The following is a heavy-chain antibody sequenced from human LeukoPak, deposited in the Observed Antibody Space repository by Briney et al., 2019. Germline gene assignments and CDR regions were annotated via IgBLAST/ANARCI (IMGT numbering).Heavy chain of an antibody. CDR2: ISAYNANT. CDR1: GYSFTTYG. J-gene: IGHJ4*02. D-gene: IGHD2-2*01. Sequence: ASVKVSCKASGYSFTTYGISWVRQAPGQGLEWMGWISAYNANTNYALKLQGRVTMTTDTSTSTAYMELRSLRSDDTVVYYCARDYCSSTSCYFDYWGQGTLVTVSS. CDR3: ARDYCSSTSCYFDY. V-gene: IGHV1-18*01.